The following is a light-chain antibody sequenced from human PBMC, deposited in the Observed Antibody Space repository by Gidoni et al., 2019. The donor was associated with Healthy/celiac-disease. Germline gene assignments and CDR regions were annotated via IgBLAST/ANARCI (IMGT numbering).Light chain of an antibody. CDR3: QSYDSINQNVV. J-gene: IGLJ2*01. V-gene: IGLV6-57*01. CDR2: EYN. CDR1: SGSIASNY. Sequence: NFRLTKPHSGSESPGKTVNIPCTRSSGSIASNYVQWYQQRPGSSPTPVIYEYNQRPSGVPDRFSGSIDSSSNSAALTISGLKTEDDADYYCQSYDSINQNVVFGGGTKLTVL.